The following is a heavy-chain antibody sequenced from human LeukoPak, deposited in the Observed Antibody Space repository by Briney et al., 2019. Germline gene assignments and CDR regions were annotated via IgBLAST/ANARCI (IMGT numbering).Heavy chain of an antibody. J-gene: IGHJ1*01. D-gene: IGHD5-24*01. Sequence: ASVKVSCKASGYTFTSYYMHWVRQAPGQGLEWMGIINPSGGSTSYAQRFQGRVTMTRDTSTSTVYMELSSLRSEDTAVYYCASFISGESDGYPLAGSYWGQGTLVTVSS. CDR3: ASFISGESDGYPLAGSY. CDR2: INPSGGST. CDR1: GYTFTSYY. V-gene: IGHV1-46*03.